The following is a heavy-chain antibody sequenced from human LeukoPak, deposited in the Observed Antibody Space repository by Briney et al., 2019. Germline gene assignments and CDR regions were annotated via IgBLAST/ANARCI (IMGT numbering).Heavy chain of an antibody. J-gene: IGHJ4*02. D-gene: IGHD5-12*01. CDR2: ISGSGGST. CDR1: GFTFSSYA. V-gene: IGHV3-23*01. CDR3: AKGRGYSGYDPRYYFDY. Sequence: PGGSLRLSCAASGFTFSSYAMSWVRQAPGKGLEWVSAISGSGGSTYYADSVKGRFTISRDNSKNTLYLQMNSLRAEDTAVYYCAKGRGYSGYDPRYYFDYWGQGTLVTVSS.